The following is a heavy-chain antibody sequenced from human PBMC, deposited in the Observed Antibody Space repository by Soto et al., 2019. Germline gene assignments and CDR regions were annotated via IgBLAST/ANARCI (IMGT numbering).Heavy chain of an antibody. D-gene: IGHD6-6*01. CDR1: GFTFRSYA. V-gene: IGHV3-23*01. Sequence: EVQLLESGGGLVQPGGSLRVSCAASGFTFRSYAMNWVRQAPGKGLEWVSAISGSGGSTYYADSVKGRFSISRDNSKHTLYLQMNSLRAEDTAVYFCAKEMYSSSSFDYWGQGTLVTVSS. J-gene: IGHJ4*02. CDR3: AKEMYSSSSFDY. CDR2: ISGSGGST.